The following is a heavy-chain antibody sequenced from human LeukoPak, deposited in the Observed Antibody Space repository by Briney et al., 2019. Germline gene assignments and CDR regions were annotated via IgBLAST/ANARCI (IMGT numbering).Heavy chain of an antibody. D-gene: IGHD6-19*01. J-gene: IGHJ4*02. Sequence: PGGSLRLSCAASGFTFSSYGMHWVRQAPGKGLEWVAVIWYDGSNKYYADSVKGRFTISRDNSKSTLYLQMNSLRAEDTAVYYCAREVSSGWYYFDYWGQGTLVTVSS. V-gene: IGHV3-33*01. CDR1: GFTFSSYG. CDR2: IWYDGSNK. CDR3: AREVSSGWYYFDY.